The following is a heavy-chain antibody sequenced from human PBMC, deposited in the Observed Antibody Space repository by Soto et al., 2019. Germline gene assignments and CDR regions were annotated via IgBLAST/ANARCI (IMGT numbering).Heavy chain of an antibody. J-gene: IGHJ4*02. Sequence: QLQLQESGPGLVEPSGTLSLTCTVSGGSISTDTYYWGWFRQPPGKGLEWVGSIYYSGATYKNPSIKDRVTMSVDTSQNQFSLRLSSVTATDTAVYYCARRDPAGAYYFDYWGQGTLVSVSS. CDR1: GGSISTDTYY. CDR3: ARRDPAGAYYFDY. V-gene: IGHV4-39*01. CDR2: IYYSGAT.